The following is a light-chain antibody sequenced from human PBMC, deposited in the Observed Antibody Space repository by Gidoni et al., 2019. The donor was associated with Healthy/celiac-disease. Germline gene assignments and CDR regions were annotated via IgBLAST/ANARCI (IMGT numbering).Light chain of an antibody. CDR2: DAS. J-gene: IGKJ4*02. CDR1: QSVSSY. Sequence: EIVLTQSPATLSLSPGERATLSCRASQSVSSYLAWYQQKPGQAPRLLIYDASNRATGIPARFSGSGSGKEFTLTISSLEPEDFAVYYWQQRSNWLTFGGGTKVEIK. CDR3: QQRSNWLT. V-gene: IGKV3-11*01.